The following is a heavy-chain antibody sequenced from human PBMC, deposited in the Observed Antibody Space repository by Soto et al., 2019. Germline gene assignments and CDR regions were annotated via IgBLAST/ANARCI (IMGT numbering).Heavy chain of an antibody. CDR1: GFTFSSHV. Sequence: EVRLLESGGGLVQPGGSLRLSCAASGFTFSSHVMNWVRQAPGKGLEWVAAIRGGGGTTFYGDSVEGRFTMSRDNSKNTQFLKMNSLRAEDTAVYYCARGPRAPPPHDYGMDVWGQGTTVTVSS. J-gene: IGHJ6*02. CDR2: IRGGGGTT. V-gene: IGHV3-23*02. CDR3: ARGPRAPPPHDYGMDV.